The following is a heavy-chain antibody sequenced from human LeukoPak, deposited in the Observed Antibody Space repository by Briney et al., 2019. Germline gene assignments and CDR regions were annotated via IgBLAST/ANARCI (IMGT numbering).Heavy chain of an antibody. CDR3: ARPRGSSSWLDFDY. J-gene: IGHJ4*02. V-gene: IGHV5-51*01. Sequence: ESLKISCKGAGDCSTSYWIGCGRQMPGERREWMGIIYTGDSDTRYSPSFQGQVTISADKSSSTAYLQWSSLKASDTAMYYCARPRGSSSWLDFDYWGQGTLVTVSS. CDR1: GDCSTSYW. D-gene: IGHD6-13*01. CDR2: IYTGDSDT.